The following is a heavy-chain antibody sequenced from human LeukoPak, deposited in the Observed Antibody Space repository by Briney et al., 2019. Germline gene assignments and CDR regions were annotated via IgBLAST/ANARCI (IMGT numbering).Heavy chain of an antibody. Sequence: GGSLRLSCAASGFTFSSYSMNWVRQAPGKELEWVSFISSSSSYIYYADSVKGRFTISRDNAKNSLYLQMNSVRAEDTAVYYCTRDEDFYSSSSDYWGQGTLVTVSS. V-gene: IGHV3-21*01. CDR1: GFTFSSYS. D-gene: IGHD6-6*01. CDR3: TRDEDFYSSSSDY. J-gene: IGHJ4*02. CDR2: ISSSSSYI.